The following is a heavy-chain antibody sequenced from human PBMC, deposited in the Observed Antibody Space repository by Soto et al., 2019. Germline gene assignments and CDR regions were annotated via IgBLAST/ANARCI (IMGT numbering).Heavy chain of an antibody. J-gene: IGHJ6*02. D-gene: IGHD4-17*01. CDR2: INPSGGST. Sequence: ASVRVSCKASGYTFTSYYMHWVRQAPGQGLEWMGIINPSGGSTSYAQKFQGRVTMTRDTSTSTVYMELSSLRSEDTAVYYCARDQWLQYGGDYYYGMDVWGQGTTVTVSS. CDR1: GYTFTSYY. CDR3: ARDQWLQYGGDYYYGMDV. V-gene: IGHV1-46*01.